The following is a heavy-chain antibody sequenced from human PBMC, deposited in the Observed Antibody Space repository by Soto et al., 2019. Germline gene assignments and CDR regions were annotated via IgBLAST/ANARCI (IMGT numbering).Heavy chain of an antibody. D-gene: IGHD3-10*01. CDR1: GYTFTSYG. J-gene: IGHJ5*02. CDR3: ARVMGYYGWGSKWGGGSGSWFDP. Sequence: GASVKVSCKASGYTFTSYGISWVRQAPGQGLEWMGWISAYNGNTNYAQKLQGRVTMTTDTSTSTAYMELRSLRSDDTAVYYCARVMGYYGWGSKWGGGSGSWFDPGGQGTLVTVSS. V-gene: IGHV1-18*01. CDR2: ISAYNGNT.